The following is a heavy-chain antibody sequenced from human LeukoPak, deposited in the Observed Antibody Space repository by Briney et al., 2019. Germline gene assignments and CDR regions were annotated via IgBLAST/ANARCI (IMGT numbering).Heavy chain of an antibody. V-gene: IGHV4-59*01. J-gene: IGHJ3*02. D-gene: IGHD2-15*01. Sequence: PSETLSLTCTVSGGSISSYYWSWIRQPPGKGLEWIGYIYYSGSTNYNPSLKSRVTISVDTSKNQFPLKLSSVTAADTAVYYCARALIGGSGLSSDAFDIWGQGTMVTVSS. CDR3: ARALIGGSGLSSDAFDI. CDR1: GGSISSYY. CDR2: IYYSGST.